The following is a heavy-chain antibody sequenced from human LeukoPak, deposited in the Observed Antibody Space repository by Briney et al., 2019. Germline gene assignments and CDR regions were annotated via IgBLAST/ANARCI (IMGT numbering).Heavy chain of an antibody. CDR3: ARDIFYSNGYYGMDV. Sequence: GGSLRLSCAASGFTFSSYRMNWVRQAPGKGLEWVSSISSSSDYIYYGRFTISRDNAKNSLYLQMNSLRAEDTAVYYCARDIFYSNGYYGMDVWGQGTTVTVPS. J-gene: IGHJ6*02. CDR1: GFTFSSYR. CDR2: ISSSSDYI. D-gene: IGHD4-11*01. V-gene: IGHV3-21*01.